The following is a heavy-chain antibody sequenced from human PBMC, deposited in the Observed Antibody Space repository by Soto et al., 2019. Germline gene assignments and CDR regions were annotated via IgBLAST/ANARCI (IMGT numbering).Heavy chain of an antibody. V-gene: IGHV3-23*01. CDR3: AKADYYDSSGYSFDY. CDR2: FSGSGDYT. Sequence: EVQLLESGGGLIQPGGSLRLSCAASGFTFSTYAMSWVRQAPGKGLEGVSSFSGSGDYTYYADSMKGRFTISRDNSKNTLYLQMNSLRAEDTAVYYCAKADYYDSSGYSFDYWGQGTLVTVSS. CDR1: GFTFSTYA. D-gene: IGHD3-22*01. J-gene: IGHJ4*02.